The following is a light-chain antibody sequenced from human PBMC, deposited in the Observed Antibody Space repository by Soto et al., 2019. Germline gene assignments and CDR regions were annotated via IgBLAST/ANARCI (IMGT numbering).Light chain of an antibody. CDR2: KGN. V-gene: IGLV2-23*01. J-gene: IGLJ1*01. CDR1: SSEVGSYNL. Sequence: QSALTQPPSVSGSPGQTITISCTGTSSEVGSYNLVSWYQQQPGKAPKLLIYKGNNRPSGASNRFSGSKSGSTASLTISGLQAEDEADYYCCSYAGSSTYVFGTGTKLTVL. CDR3: CSYAGSSTYV.